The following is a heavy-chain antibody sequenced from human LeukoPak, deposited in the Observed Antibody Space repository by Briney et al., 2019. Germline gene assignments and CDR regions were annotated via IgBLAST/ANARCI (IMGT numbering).Heavy chain of an antibody. CDR3: AKDGSRAYDILTGYYPDY. CDR2: ISGSGGST. CDR1: GFTFSSYW. Sequence: GGSLRLSCAASGFTFSSYWMSWVRQAPGKGLEWVSAISGSGGSTYYADSVKGRFTISRDNSKNTLYLQMNSLRAEDTAVYYCAKDGSRAYDILTGYYPDYWGQGTLVTLSS. D-gene: IGHD3-9*01. J-gene: IGHJ4*02. V-gene: IGHV3-23*01.